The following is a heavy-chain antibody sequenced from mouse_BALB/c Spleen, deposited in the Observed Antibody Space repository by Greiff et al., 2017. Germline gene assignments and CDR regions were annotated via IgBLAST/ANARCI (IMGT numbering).Heavy chain of an antibody. D-gene: IGHD1-1*01. V-gene: IGHV5-9-4*01. Sequence: EVKLMESGGGLVKPGGSLKLSCAASGFTFSSYAMSWVRQSPEKRLEWVAEISSGGSYTYYPDTVTGRFTISRDNAKNTLYLEMSSLRSEDTAMYYCARDHDYGSSYVFAYWGQGTLVTVSA. CDR1: GFTFSSYA. J-gene: IGHJ3*01. CDR3: ARDHDYGSSYVFAY. CDR2: ISSGGSYT.